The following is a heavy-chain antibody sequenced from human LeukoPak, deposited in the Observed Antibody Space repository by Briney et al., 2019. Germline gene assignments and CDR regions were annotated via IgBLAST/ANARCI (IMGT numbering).Heavy chain of an antibody. CDR1: GFTFSSYS. D-gene: IGHD5-24*01. J-gene: IGHJ4*02. CDR2: ISSSSSTI. CDR3: ARGMATQYGDYFDY. Sequence: PGGSLRLSCAASGFTFSSYSMNWVRQAPGKGLEWVSYISSSSSTIYYADSVKVRFTISRDNAKNSLYLQMNSLRAEDTAVYYCARGMATQYGDYFDYWGQGTLVTVSS. V-gene: IGHV3-48*01.